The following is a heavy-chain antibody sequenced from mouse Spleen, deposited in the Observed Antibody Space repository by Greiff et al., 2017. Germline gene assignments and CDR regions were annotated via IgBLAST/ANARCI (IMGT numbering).Heavy chain of an antibody. V-gene: IGHV5-9-3*01. CDR2: ISSGGGNT. Sequence: EVQLVESGGGLVKLGGSLKLSCAASGFTFSSYAMSWVRQTPEKRLEWVATISSGGGNTYYPDSVKGRFTISRDNAKNTLYLQMSSLKSEDTAMYYCARGGNYGDFDYWGQGTTLTVSS. D-gene: IGHD2-1*01. CDR1: GFTFSSYA. CDR3: ARGGNYGDFDY. J-gene: IGHJ2*01.